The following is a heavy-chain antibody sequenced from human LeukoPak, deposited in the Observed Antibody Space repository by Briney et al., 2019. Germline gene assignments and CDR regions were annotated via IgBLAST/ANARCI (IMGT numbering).Heavy chain of an antibody. Sequence: GESLKISCKGSGYSFTSYWIGWVRQMPGKGLEWMGIIYPGDSGTRYSPSFQGQVTISADKSISTAYLQWSSLKASDTAMYYCARHRGTYSSSWYDYYYYMDVWGKGTTVTVSS. CDR2: IYPGDSGT. V-gene: IGHV5-51*01. CDR3: ARHRGTYSSSWYDYYYYMDV. J-gene: IGHJ6*03. D-gene: IGHD6-13*01. CDR1: GYSFTSYW.